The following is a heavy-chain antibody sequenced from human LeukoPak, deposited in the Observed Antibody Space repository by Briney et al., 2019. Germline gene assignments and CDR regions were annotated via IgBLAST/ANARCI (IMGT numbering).Heavy chain of an antibody. CDR1: GFAFDDYA. Sequence: GRSLRLSCAASGFAFDDYAMHWVRQAPGKGLEWVSGIVWNSNSIGCADSVKGRFTISRGNAKNSLYLQMNSLRAEDTALYYCAKVTTYYYDSSGYFGAFDIWGQGTMVTVSS. CDR2: IVWNSNSI. V-gene: IGHV3-9*01. J-gene: IGHJ3*02. D-gene: IGHD3-22*01. CDR3: AKVTTYYYDSSGYFGAFDI.